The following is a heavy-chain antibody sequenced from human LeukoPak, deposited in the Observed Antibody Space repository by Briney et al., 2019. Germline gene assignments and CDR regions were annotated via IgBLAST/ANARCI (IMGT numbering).Heavy chain of an antibody. CDR1: GFTFSDYY. Sequence: GGSLRLSCAASGFTFSDYYMSWIRQAPGKGLEWVSYISSSGSTIYDADSVKGRFTISRDNAKNSLYLQMSSLRAEDTAVYYCATGSQIREADYWGPGTLVTVSS. J-gene: IGHJ4*02. CDR2: ISSSGSTI. V-gene: IGHV3-11*01. CDR3: ATGSQIREADY. D-gene: IGHD3-10*01.